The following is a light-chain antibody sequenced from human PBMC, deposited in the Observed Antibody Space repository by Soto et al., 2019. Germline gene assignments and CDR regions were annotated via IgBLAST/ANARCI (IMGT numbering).Light chain of an antibody. J-gene: IGLJ1*01. CDR1: SSDIGGYSY. Sequence: QSVLTQPRSVSGSPGQSVTISCAGTSSDIGGYSYVCWYKQDTGKAPKLIIYDVNKRPSGVPDRFSGSKSGNTASLSISGLQAEDEADYYCSSYACTNTFEVFGTGTKLAVL. CDR3: SSYACTNTFEV. V-gene: IGLV2-11*01. CDR2: DVN.